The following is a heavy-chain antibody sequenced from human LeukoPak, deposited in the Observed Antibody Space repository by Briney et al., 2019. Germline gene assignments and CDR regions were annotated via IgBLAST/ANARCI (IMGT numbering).Heavy chain of an antibody. Sequence: PGGSLRLSCVASEFTFTSHGMHWVRQAPGKGREWVAFLRYDGSNRSYADSVKGRFTISRDNSKNTLYLQMNSLRAEDTAVYYCAKDVDLFGELYFDSWGQGTLVTVSS. J-gene: IGHJ4*02. CDR3: AKDVDLFGELYFDS. CDR2: LRYDGSNR. D-gene: IGHD3-10*02. CDR1: EFTFTSHG. V-gene: IGHV3-30*02.